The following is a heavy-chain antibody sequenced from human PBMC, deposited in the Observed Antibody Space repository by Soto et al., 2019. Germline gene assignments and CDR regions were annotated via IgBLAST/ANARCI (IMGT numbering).Heavy chain of an antibody. CDR2: INHSGST. CDR1: GGSFSGYY. D-gene: IGHD3-10*01. CDR3: ARRITMVRGVTPYYYYYYMDV. J-gene: IGHJ6*03. Sequence: SETLSLTCAVYGGSFSGYYWSWIRQPPGKRLERIREINHSGSTNYHPSLKSRVTISVDTSKNQFSLKLSSVTAADTAVYYCARRITMVRGVTPYYYYYYMDVWGKGTTVTVSS. V-gene: IGHV4-34*01.